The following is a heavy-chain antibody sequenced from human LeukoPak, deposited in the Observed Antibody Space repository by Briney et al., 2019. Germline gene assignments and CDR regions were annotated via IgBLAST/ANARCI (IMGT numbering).Heavy chain of an antibody. Sequence: GGSLRLSCAASGFPFSIYTMNWVRQAPGKGLEWVSSISGSSNDIYYADSVKGRFTLSRDNAKNSLYLQMNSLRAEDTAVYYCATDYYCSGGSCYPPDWGQGTLVTVSS. V-gene: IGHV3-21*01. D-gene: IGHD2-15*01. CDR2: ISGSSNDI. CDR1: GFPFSIYT. CDR3: ATDYYCSGGSCYPPD. J-gene: IGHJ4*02.